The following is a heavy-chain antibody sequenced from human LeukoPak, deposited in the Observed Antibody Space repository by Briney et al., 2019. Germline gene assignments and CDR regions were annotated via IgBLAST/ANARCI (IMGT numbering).Heavy chain of an antibody. Sequence: GGSLRLSCAASGFTFSSYWMHWVRQVPGKGLVWVSCINTDGGSTNYAESVKGRFTISRDNAKNTLYLQMNSLRAEDTAVYYCARVGSWSQNWFDPWGQGTLVTVSS. D-gene: IGHD6-13*01. CDR1: GFTFSSYW. CDR2: INTDGGST. CDR3: ARVGSWSQNWFDP. V-gene: IGHV3-74*01. J-gene: IGHJ5*02.